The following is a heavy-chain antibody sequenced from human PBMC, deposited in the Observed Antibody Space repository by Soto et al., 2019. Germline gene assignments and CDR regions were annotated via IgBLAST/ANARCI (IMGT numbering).Heavy chain of an antibody. D-gene: IGHD4-17*01. V-gene: IGHV3-21*01. CDR3: ARDLSSRGDYYFDY. Sequence: GGSLRLSCAASGFIFSAYSMNWVRQAPGKGLEWVSSFTTSSYYMYYADSVKGRFTISRDNAKNSLYLQMNSLRAEDTAVYYCARDLSSRGDYYFDYWGQGTLVTVSP. J-gene: IGHJ4*02. CDR2: FTTSSYYM. CDR1: GFIFSAYS.